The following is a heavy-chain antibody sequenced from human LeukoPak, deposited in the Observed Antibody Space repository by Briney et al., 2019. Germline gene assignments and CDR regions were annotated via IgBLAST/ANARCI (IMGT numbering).Heavy chain of an antibody. J-gene: IGHJ3*02. CDR1: GFTFSSSD. CDR2: ISSTGDT. CDR3: ARAPILASDWDGFDI. D-gene: IGHD3/OR15-3a*01. V-gene: IGHV3-13*01. Sequence: QPGGSLRLSCAASGFTFSSSDIHWVRQPTGKGLEWVSVISSTGDTYYSGSVEGRLTISRENANNSLYLQMNSLRAGDTAVYYCARAPILASDWDGFDIWGQGTMVTVSS.